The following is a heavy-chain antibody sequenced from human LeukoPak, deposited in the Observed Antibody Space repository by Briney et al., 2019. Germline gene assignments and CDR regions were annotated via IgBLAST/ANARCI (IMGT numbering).Heavy chain of an antibody. J-gene: IGHJ5*02. D-gene: IGHD1-26*01. V-gene: IGHV3-7*01. CDR2: IKQDGSEK. CDR3: ARAESYYGIWFDP. CDR1: GFSFSSYW. Sequence: GGSLRLSCAASGFSFSSYWMSWVRQAPGKGPEWVANIKQDGSEKYYVDSVKGRFTISRDNAKNSLFLQMNSLRAEDTAVYYCARAESYYGIWFDPWGQGTLVTVSS.